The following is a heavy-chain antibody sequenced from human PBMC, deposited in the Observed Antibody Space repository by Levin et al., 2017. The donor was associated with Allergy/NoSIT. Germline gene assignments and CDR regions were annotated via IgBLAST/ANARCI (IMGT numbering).Heavy chain of an antibody. D-gene: IGHD5-18*01. V-gene: IGHV1-18*01. CDR2: ISAYNGNT. CDR3: ARDQGAPERYGYKDFDY. CDR1: GYTFTSYG. J-gene: IGHJ4*02. Sequence: GASVKVSCKASGYTFTSYGISWVRQAPGQGLEWMGWISAYNGNTNYAQKLQGRVTMTTDTSTSTAYMELRSLRSDDTAVYYCARDQGAPERYGYKDFDYWGQGTLVTVSS.